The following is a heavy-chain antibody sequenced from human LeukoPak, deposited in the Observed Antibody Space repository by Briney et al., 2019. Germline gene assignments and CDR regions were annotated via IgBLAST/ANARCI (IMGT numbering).Heavy chain of an antibody. CDR1: GFHFRSYS. CDR2: ISSSGGNT. CDR3: VKDRPAGPIDY. J-gene: IGHJ4*02. D-gene: IGHD6-25*01. Sequence: GDLLLSCAASGFHFRSYSMSWVRQAPGEGLEGVSAISSSGGNTYYADSVKGRFTISRDNSKNTLYLQMNSLRVEDTAIYCCVKDRPAGPIDYWGLGTQVTVSS. V-gene: IGHV3-23*01.